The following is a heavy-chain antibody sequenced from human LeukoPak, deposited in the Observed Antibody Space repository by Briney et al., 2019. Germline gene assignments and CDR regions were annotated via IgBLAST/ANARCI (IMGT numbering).Heavy chain of an antibody. CDR2: IYYSGST. V-gene: IGHV4-39*07. Sequence: SETLSLTCTVSGGSISSSSYYWGWIRQPPGKGLEWIGSIYYSGSTYYNPSLKSRVTISVDTSKNQFSLKLSSVTAADTAVYYCARVYGDRLLWFGELSSPYNNWFDPWGQGTLVTVSS. D-gene: IGHD3-10*01. CDR1: GGSISSSSYY. CDR3: ARVYGDRLLWFGELSSPYNNWFDP. J-gene: IGHJ5*02.